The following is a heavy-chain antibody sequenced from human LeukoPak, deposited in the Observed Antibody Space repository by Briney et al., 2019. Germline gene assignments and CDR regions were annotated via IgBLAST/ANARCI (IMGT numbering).Heavy chain of an antibody. Sequence: SSVQVSCKPSGGTFRSYAISWVGPAPGQGLEWMGRIIPILCIANYAQKFQGRVTITADKSTSTAYMELSSLRSEDTAGYYCGRDGIVATYSDYWGQGTLVTVSS. V-gene: IGHV1-69*04. J-gene: IGHJ4*02. CDR2: IIPILCIA. CDR1: GGTFRSYA. CDR3: GRDGIVATYSDY. D-gene: IGHD5-12*01.